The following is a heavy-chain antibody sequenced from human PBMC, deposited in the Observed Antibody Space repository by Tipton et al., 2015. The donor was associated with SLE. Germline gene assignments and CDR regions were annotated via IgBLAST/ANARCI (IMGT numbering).Heavy chain of an antibody. CDR3: AREGGSSGFSYYFDY. Sequence: LRLSCAVYGGSFSGYYWSWIRQPPGKGLEWIGEINHSGSTNYNPSLKSRVAISVDKSKNQFSLKLSSVTAADTAVYYCAREGGSSGFSYYFDYWGQGTLVTVSS. CDR2: INHSGST. D-gene: IGHD6-19*01. CDR1: GGSFSGYY. V-gene: IGHV4-34*01. J-gene: IGHJ4*02.